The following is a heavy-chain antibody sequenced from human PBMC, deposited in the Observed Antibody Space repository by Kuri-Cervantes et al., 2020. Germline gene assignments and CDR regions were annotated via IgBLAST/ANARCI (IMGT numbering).Heavy chain of an antibody. CDR2: ISSRGSTI. V-gene: IGHV3-48*03. CDR1: GITFSCYE. D-gene: IGHD5-12*01. CDR3: ARGRVATITHYYYYYMDV. Sequence: LPLTCAASGITFSCYEMNWVRQAPGKGLECVSYISSRGSTIYFADSVKGRFTISRDNAKNSLYLQMNSLRAEDTAVYYCARGRVATITHYYYYYMDVWCKGTTVTVSS. J-gene: IGHJ6*03.